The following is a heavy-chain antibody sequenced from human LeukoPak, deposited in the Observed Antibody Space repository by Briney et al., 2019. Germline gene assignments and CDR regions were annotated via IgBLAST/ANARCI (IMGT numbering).Heavy chain of an antibody. J-gene: IGHJ6*02. V-gene: IGHV3-7*01. Sequence: GGSLRLSCAASGLTLSNYAMSWVRQAPGKGLEWVANMNQDGSAKGYVDSVKGRFTISRDNARNSLYLQMSSLRPEDTAVYYCATYTHWVAGDVWGQGTTVTVSS. CDR3: ATYTHWVAGDV. CDR1: GLTLSNYA. CDR2: MNQDGSAK. D-gene: IGHD3-16*01.